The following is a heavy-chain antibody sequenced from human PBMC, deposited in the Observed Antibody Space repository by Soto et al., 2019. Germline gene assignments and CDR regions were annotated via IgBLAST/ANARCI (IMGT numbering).Heavy chain of an antibody. CDR1: GDSVSSNSVA. Sequence: SQTLSLTCAISGDSVSSNSVAWNWIRQSPSRGLEWLGRTYYRSKWYNDYTVSVKSRITINPDTSKNQFSLQLNSVTPVYSAVYYCAGVVTAWYYGMDVWGQGTTVTVSS. D-gene: IGHD2-21*02. V-gene: IGHV6-1*01. CDR2: TYYRSKWYN. J-gene: IGHJ6*02. CDR3: AGVVTAWYYGMDV.